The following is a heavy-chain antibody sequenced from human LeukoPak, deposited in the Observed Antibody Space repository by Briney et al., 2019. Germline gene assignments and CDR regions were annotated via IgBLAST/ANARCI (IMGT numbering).Heavy chain of an antibody. D-gene: IGHD5-18*01. V-gene: IGHV1-69*02. CDR3: AADSNSYGESNYFDY. CDR1: GGTFSSYT. CDR2: FIPILGIA. Sequence: SVKVSCKACGGTFSSYTISWVRQAPGQGLEWMGRFIPILGIANYAQKFQGRVTSTADKSTSTAYMELSSLRSEDTAVYYCAADSNSYGESNYFDYWGQGTLVTVSS. J-gene: IGHJ4*02.